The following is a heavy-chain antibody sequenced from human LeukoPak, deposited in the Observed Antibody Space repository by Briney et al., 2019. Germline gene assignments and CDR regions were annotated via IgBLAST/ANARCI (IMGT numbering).Heavy chain of an antibody. CDR1: GFTFRSYA. D-gene: IGHD1-26*01. V-gene: IGHV3-23*01. J-gene: IGHJ4*02. CDR3: AGLTKVGATLIDY. Sequence: GGSLRLSCSASGFTFRSYAMAWVRQAPGTGLGWVSAISNSGRNTYYADSVKGRFTISRHNAKNTLYLQMNSLRAEDTAVYFCAGLTKVGATLIDYWGQGALVTVSS. CDR2: ISNSGRNT.